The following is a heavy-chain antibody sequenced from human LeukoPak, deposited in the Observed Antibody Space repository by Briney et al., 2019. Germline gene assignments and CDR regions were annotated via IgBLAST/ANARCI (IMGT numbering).Heavy chain of an antibody. CDR1: GFALSSHW. V-gene: IGHV3-7*03. CDR2: VDRDGSET. J-gene: IGHJ4*02. Sequence: GGSLRLSCAASGFALSSHWMTWVRQVPGRGPEWVANVDRDGSETYYLDSVKGRFTISKDNAKNTLYLQMNSLGAEDTAVYYCARTGDGYNWKYYFDYWGQGTLVTVSS. CDR3: ARTGDGYNWKYYFDY. D-gene: IGHD5-24*01.